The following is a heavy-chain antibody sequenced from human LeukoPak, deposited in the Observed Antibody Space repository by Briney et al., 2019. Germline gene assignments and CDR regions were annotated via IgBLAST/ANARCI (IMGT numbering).Heavy chain of an antibody. CDR2: IYYSGST. D-gene: IGHD3-22*01. J-gene: IGHJ3*02. Sequence: SETLSLTCTVSGGSISNYYWSWIRQPPGKELEWIGHIYYSGSTNYNPSLKGRVTISVDTSKNQFSLNLSSVTAADTAVYYCARPSRTGSGWDAFDIWGQGRLVTVSS. CDR3: ARPSRTGSGWDAFDI. CDR1: GGSISNYY. V-gene: IGHV4-59*08.